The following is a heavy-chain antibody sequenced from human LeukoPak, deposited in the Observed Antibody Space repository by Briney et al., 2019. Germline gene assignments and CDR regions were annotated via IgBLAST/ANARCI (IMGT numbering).Heavy chain of an antibody. Sequence: PGGSLRLSCAASGFTFSTYSMNWVRQAPGKGLEWVSFISSSSGYIYYADSLKGRFTISRDNAKNSLYLQMNSLRAEDTAVYYCARGSSSWYYFDYWGQGTLVTVSS. CDR3: ARGSSSWYYFDY. D-gene: IGHD6-13*01. CDR1: GFTFSTYS. J-gene: IGHJ4*02. CDR2: ISSSSGYI. V-gene: IGHV3-21*01.